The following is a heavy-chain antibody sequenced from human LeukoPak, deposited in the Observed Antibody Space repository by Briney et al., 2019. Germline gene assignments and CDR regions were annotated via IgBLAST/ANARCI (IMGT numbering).Heavy chain of an antibody. CDR1: GFTFSSYV. D-gene: IGHD2-21*02. CDR2: ISGSGGST. Sequence: GGSLRLSCAASGFTFSSYVMSWVRQAPGKGLEWVSAISGSGGSTYYADSVKRRFTISRDNSKNTLYLQMSSLRAEDTAVYYCAKGLYYFDYWGQGTLVTVSS. CDR3: AKGLYYFDY. J-gene: IGHJ4*02. V-gene: IGHV3-23*01.